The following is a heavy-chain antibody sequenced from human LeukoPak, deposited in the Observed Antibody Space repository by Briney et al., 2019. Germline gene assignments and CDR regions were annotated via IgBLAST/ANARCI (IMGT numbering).Heavy chain of an antibody. CDR2: ISYDGSNK. D-gene: IGHD3-22*01. Sequence: GGSLRLSCAASGFTFSSYAMHWVRQAPGKGLEWVAVISYDGSNKYYADSVKGRFTISRDNSKNTLYLQMNSLRAEDTAVYYCARAGLSYYDSSGYYSAYWSQGTLVTVSS. J-gene: IGHJ4*02. CDR3: ARAGLSYYDSSGYYSAY. CDR1: GFTFSSYA. V-gene: IGHV3-30-3*01.